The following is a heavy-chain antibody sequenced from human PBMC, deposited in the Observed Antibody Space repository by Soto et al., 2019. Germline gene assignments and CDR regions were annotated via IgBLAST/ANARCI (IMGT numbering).Heavy chain of an antibody. CDR2: ISYDGSNK. Sequence: GGSLRLSCAASGFTFSSYAMHWVRQAPGKGLEWVAVISYDGSNKYYADSVKGRFTISRDNSKNTLYLQMNSLRAEDTAVYYCSYDSSGLTSKALDYWGQGTLVTVSS. CDR1: GFTFSSYA. CDR3: SYDSSGLTSKALDY. J-gene: IGHJ4*02. V-gene: IGHV3-30-3*01. D-gene: IGHD3-22*01.